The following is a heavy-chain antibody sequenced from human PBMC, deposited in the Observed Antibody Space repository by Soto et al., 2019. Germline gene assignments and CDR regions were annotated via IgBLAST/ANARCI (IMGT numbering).Heavy chain of an antibody. J-gene: IGHJ4*02. CDR2: IYYSGST. CDR3: ARIQTFFGLITVFDY. D-gene: IGHD3-3*01. V-gene: IGHV4-31*03. Sequence: PSETLSLTCTVSGGSINSAGYYWSWLRQHPGQGLEWIGNIYYSGSTNYNPSLKSRVAISIDTSKNHFSLNLTSVTAADTAVYYCARIQTFFGLITVFDYCGQGTLVTVSS. CDR1: GGSINSAGYY.